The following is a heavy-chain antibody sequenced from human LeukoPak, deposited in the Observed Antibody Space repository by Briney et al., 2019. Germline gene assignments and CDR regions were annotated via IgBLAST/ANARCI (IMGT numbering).Heavy chain of an antibody. CDR2: INEDGSGK. CDR3: ARDDGDV. J-gene: IGHJ6*04. CDR1: GFTLSNYW. V-gene: IGHV3-7*01. Sequence: GGSLRLSCVSSGFTLSNYWMKWVRQAPGKGLEWVASINEDGSGKFSVGSVKDRITISRDNTRNSLDLQINSLTVEDTAIYYCARDDGDVWGTGTTVTVSS.